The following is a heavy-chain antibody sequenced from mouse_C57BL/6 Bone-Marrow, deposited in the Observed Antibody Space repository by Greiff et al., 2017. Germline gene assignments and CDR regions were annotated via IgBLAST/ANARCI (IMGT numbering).Heavy chain of an antibody. D-gene: IGHD1-1*01. J-gene: IGHJ1*03. Sequence: EVHLVESGGGLVKPGGSLKLSCAASGFTFSSYTMSWVRQTPEKRLQWVAAISGGGGNTYYPDSVKGRFTISRDNDKNILYLQMSSLRSEDMALYYCSRQVTTVLATKYFDVWGTGTTVTVSS. CDR1: GFTFSSYT. CDR3: SRQVTTVLATKYFDV. V-gene: IGHV5-9*01. CDR2: ISGGGGNT.